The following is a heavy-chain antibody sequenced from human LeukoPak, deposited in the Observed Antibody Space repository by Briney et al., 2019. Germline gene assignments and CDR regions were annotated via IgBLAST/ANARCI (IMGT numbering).Heavy chain of an antibody. Sequence: GGSLRLSCAASGFTFDDYAMHWVRQAPGKGLEWVSLISWDGGSTYYADSVKGRFTISRDNSKNSLYLQMNSLRAEDTALYYCAKGSYYGSGSYYNPLDYWGQGTLVTVSS. CDR1: GFTFDDYA. J-gene: IGHJ4*02. CDR3: AKGSYYGSGSYYNPLDY. V-gene: IGHV3-43D*03. D-gene: IGHD3-10*01. CDR2: ISWDGGST.